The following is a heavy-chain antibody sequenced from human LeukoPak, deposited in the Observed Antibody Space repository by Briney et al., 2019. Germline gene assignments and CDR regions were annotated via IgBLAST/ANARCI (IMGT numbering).Heavy chain of an antibody. J-gene: IGHJ4*02. CDR1: GFTFSSYA. CDR3: AKSLAVPGSPDQ. CDR2: LSGSGGST. V-gene: IGHV3-23*01. D-gene: IGHD6-19*01. Sequence: PGGSLRLSCVFSGFTFSSYAMSWVRQAPGKGLEWVSSLSGSGGSTYYADSVKGRFTISRDNSENTVSLQMNSLRAQDTAVYYCAKSLAVPGSPDQWGQGTLVTVSS.